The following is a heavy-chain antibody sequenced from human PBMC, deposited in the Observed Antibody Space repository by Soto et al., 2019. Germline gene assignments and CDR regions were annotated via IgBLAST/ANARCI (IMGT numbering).Heavy chain of an antibody. CDR2: IYTSGRT. CDR3: ARDQRDILAGVNWFDP. Sequence: QVQLQESGPGLVKPSETLSLTCTVSGGSISSYYWSWIRQPAGKGLEWIGRIYTSGRTNYNPSLKSRVTMSVDTSKNQFSLKLSSVTAADTAVYYCARDQRDILAGVNWFDPWGQGTLVTVSS. CDR1: GGSISSYY. V-gene: IGHV4-4*07. J-gene: IGHJ5*02. D-gene: IGHD3-9*01.